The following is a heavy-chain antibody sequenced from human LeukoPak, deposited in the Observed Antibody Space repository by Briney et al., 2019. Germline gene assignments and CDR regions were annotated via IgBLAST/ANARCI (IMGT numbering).Heavy chain of an antibody. CDR1: GFTFADYA. CDR3: AKDIVPITMTVGANAFDI. V-gene: IGHV3-9*01. J-gene: IGHJ3*02. CDR2: ISWNSGSI. Sequence: GGSLRLSCAASGFTFADYAMHWVRQAPGKGLEWVSGISWNSGSIGYADSVKGRFTISRDNAKNSLYLQMNSLRAEDTALYYCAKDIVPITMTVGANAFDIWGQGTMVTVSS. D-gene: IGHD3-22*01.